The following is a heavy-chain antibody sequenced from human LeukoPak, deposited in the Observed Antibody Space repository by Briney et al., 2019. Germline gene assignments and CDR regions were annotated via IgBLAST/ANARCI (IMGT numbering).Heavy chain of an antibody. CDR1: GDFITGSTYY. J-gene: IGHJ4*02. Sequence: SETLSLTCTVSGDFITGSTYYWGWIRQPPGKGLEWIGSMYYSGSTYSNPSLRSRVTMSADTSKNQFSLNLKSVTAADTAVYYCARQYYDSTGYYYLDYWGQGTLVTVSS. CDR3: ARQYYDSTGYYYLDY. D-gene: IGHD3-22*01. CDR2: MYYSGST. V-gene: IGHV4-39*01.